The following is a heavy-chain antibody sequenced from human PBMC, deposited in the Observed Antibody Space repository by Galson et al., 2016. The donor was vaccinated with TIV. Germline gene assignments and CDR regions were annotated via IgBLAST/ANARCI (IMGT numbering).Heavy chain of an antibody. Sequence: SLRLSCAASGFTVSSYSMHWVRQAPGKGLEWVATISYDGRNQYYADSVKGRFTISRDNSKNTLYLQMNSLRTEDTAMYYCARVLRTGSNPGVNWAQGTLVTVSS. CDR1: GFTVSSYS. J-gene: IGHJ4*02. V-gene: IGHV3-30*04. CDR3: ARVLRTGSNPGVN. CDR2: ISYDGRNQ. D-gene: IGHD1-1*01.